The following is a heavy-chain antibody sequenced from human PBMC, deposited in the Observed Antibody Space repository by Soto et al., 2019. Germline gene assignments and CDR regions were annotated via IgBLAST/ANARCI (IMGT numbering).Heavy chain of an antibody. Sequence: PWGSLRPSCAASGFAFIDYDIHWVRQAPGKGLEWVALIWSDGSSEYYADSVKGRLTISRDNSKNTLYLQMNSLRAEETAVYFCARGPKSGTFRYFFDYWGQGTLVTVSS. V-gene: IGHV3-33*01. J-gene: IGHJ4*02. CDR1: GFAFIDYD. CDR2: IWSDGSSE. CDR3: ARGPKSGTFRYFFDY. D-gene: IGHD1-26*01.